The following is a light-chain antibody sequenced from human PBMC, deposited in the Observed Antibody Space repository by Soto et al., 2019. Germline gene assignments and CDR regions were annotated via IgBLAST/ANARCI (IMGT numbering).Light chain of an antibody. V-gene: IGKV1-39*01. CDR1: QSISSY. CDR3: QQSYNTPWT. CDR2: AAS. Sequence: DIQMTQSPSSLSASVGDRVTITCRASQSISSYLHWYQQKPGKAPKLLIYAASSLQSGVPSRFSGSGSGTDFTPTISSLQPEDFATYYCQQSYNTPWTFGQGTKVEIK. J-gene: IGKJ1*01.